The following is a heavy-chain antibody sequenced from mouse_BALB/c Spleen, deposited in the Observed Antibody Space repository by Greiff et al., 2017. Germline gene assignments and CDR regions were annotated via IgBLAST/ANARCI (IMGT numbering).Heavy chain of an antibody. Sequence: QVQLQQPGAELVRPGASVKMSCKASGYTFTSYWMHWVKQRPGQGLEWIGVIDPSDSYTSYNQKFKGKATLTVDTSSSTAYMQLSSLTSEDSAVYYCTRGPGDYWGQGTTLTVSS. D-gene: IGHD3-3*01. CDR2: IDPSDSYT. J-gene: IGHJ2*01. CDR1: GYTFTSYW. CDR3: TRGPGDY. V-gene: IGHV1-59*01.